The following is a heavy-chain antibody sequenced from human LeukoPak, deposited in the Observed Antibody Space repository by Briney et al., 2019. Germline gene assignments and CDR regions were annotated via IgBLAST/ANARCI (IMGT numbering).Heavy chain of an antibody. CDR1: SGSFSGYY. V-gene: IGHV4-34*01. D-gene: IGHD3-10*01. Sequence: PSETLSLTCAVYSGSFSGYYWSWIRQPPGKGLEWIGEINHSGSTNYNPSLKSRVTISVDTSKNQFSLKLSSVTAADTAVYYCARDPSYGSGSQRGYWGQGTLVPVSS. CDR2: INHSGST. J-gene: IGHJ4*02. CDR3: ARDPSYGSGSQRGY.